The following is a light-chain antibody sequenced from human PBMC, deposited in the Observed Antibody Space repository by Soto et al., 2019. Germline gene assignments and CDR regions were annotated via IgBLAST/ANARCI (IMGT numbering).Light chain of an antibody. V-gene: IGLV2-11*01. CDR1: SSDVGAYNY. Sequence: QSALTQPRSVSGSPGQSVTLSCTGTSSDVGAYNYVSWYQQHPGKVPKLIIYDVSERPSGVPDRFSGSKSGSTASLTISGLQTEDEADYYCCSYAGSYSFVFGTGTKLTVL. CDR2: DVS. CDR3: CSYAGSYSFV. J-gene: IGLJ1*01.